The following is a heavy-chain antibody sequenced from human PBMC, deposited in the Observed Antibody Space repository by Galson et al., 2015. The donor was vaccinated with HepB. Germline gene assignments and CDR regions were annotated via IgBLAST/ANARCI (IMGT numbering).Heavy chain of an antibody. D-gene: IGHD1-26*01. V-gene: IGHV1-69*13. Sequence: SVKVSCKASGGTFSSYAISWVRQAPGQGLEWMGGIIPMYGTANYAQKFQGRVTITADEYMGTVYMELSSLRSEDTAVYYCARVGRGDAFDIWGQGTMVTVSS. J-gene: IGHJ3*02. CDR3: ARVGRGDAFDI. CDR1: GGTFSSYA. CDR2: IIPMYGTA.